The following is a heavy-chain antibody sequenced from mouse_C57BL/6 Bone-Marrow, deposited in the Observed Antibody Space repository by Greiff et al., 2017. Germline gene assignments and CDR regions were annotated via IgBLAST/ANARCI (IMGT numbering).Heavy chain of an antibody. CDR3: ARMGPYYFDY. Sequence: VQLQQSGAELVRPGTSVKVSCKASGYAFTNYLIEWVKQRPGQGLELIGVINPGSGGTNYNEKFKGKATLTADKSSSTAYMQLSSLTSEDAAVYFCARMGPYYFDYWGQGTTLTVSS. D-gene: IGHD4-1*01. CDR1: GYAFTNYL. V-gene: IGHV1-54*01. CDR2: INPGSGGT. J-gene: IGHJ2*01.